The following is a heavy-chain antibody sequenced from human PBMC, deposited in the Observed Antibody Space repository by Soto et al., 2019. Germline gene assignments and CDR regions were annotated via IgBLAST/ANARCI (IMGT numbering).Heavy chain of an antibody. D-gene: IGHD3-10*01. V-gene: IGHV4-30-2*06. J-gene: IGHJ6*02. CDR1: GASMSSGGHS. CDR3: ARAPPGRPPRWDV. Sequence: QVQLQESGPGLVKPSQTVSLTCAVSGASMSSGGHSWSWIRQSPGRVLEWIGYIYYTGATYYNPSLKSRVTLSINRSNNQFSLNFSAVTASDPAVYYCARAPPGRPPRWDVWGQGSTVTVSS. CDR2: IYYTGAT.